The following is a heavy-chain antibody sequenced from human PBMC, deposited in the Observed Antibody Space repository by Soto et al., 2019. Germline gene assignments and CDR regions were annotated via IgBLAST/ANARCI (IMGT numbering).Heavy chain of an antibody. J-gene: IGHJ6*04. Sequence: GASVKVSCKASGYTFINYPMHWVRQAPGQRLEWMGWIFAANDNTKYSEEFQGRVTITRDTSASTAYMELTSLRSEDTAFYYCARGKSTCSPQGLFAFWAKRTSDTVSS. V-gene: IGHV1-3*01. CDR3: ARGKSTCSPQGLFAF. D-gene: IGHD2-15*01. CDR1: GYTFINYP. CDR2: IFAANDNT.